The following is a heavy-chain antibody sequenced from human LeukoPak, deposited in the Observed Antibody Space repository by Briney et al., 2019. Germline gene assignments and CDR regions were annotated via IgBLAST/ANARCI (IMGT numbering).Heavy chain of an antibody. D-gene: IGHD5-12*01. V-gene: IGHV4-39*01. CDR2: IYYSGST. CDR1: GSSISSSSYY. CDR3: ARPKYGGLSFDY. J-gene: IGHJ4*02. Sequence: SETLSLTCTVSGSSISSSSYYWGWIRQPPGKGLEWIGSIYYSGSTYYNPSLKSRVTISVDTSKNQFSLKLSSVTAADTAVYYCARPKYGGLSFDYWGQGTLVTVSS.